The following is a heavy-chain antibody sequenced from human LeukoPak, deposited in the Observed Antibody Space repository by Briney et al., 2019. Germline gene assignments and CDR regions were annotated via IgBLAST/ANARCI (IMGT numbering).Heavy chain of an antibody. CDR3: VKRPVVGGTTGKYFDH. Sequence: GGSLRLSCAASGFTFRDRGMHWVRQAPGKGLEWVAHIWYDGTNKFYADSVSGRFSISRDSSKNTLYLPMSSLRAEDTAVYYCVKRPVVGGTTGKYFDHWGQGNLVSV. J-gene: IGHJ4*02. V-gene: IGHV3-33*06. D-gene: IGHD1-26*01. CDR1: GFTFRDRG. CDR2: IWYDGTNK.